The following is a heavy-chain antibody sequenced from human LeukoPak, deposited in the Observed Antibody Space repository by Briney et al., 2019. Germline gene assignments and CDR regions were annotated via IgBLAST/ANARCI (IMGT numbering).Heavy chain of an antibody. CDR3: ARDRFGYYDSSGYYYVGY. Sequence: GGSLRLSCAASGFTFSSYSMNWVRQAPGKGLEWVSSISSSSYIYYADSVKGRFTISRDNAKNSLYLQMNSLRAEDTAVYCCARDRFGYYDSSGYYYVGYWGQGTLVTVSS. V-gene: IGHV3-21*01. CDR1: GFTFSSYS. D-gene: IGHD3-22*01. J-gene: IGHJ4*02. CDR2: ISSSSYI.